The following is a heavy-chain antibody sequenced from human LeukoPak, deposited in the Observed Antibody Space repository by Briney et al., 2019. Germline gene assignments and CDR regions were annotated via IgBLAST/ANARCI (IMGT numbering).Heavy chain of an antibody. CDR2: IYTSGST. CDR3: ARNTGGSPDLYYMDV. Sequence: SETLSLTCTVFGGSISSGSYYWSWIRQPAGKGLEWIVRIYTSGSTNYNPSLKSRVTISVDTSKNQFSLKLSSVTAADTAVYYFARNTGGSPDLYYMDVWGKGTTVTVSS. D-gene: IGHD7-27*01. V-gene: IGHV4-61*02. J-gene: IGHJ6*03. CDR1: GGSISSGSYY.